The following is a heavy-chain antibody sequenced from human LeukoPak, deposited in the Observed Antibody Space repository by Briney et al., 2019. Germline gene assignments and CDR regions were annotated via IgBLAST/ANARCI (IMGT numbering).Heavy chain of an antibody. J-gene: IGHJ6*03. Sequence: PGGSLRLSCAASGFTFNSYAMSWVRQAPGKGLEWVSAISGSGGSTYYADSVKGRFTISRDNSKNTLYLQMNSLRAEDTAVYYCAKLVPASYSDYYYYMDVWGKGTTVTVSS. D-gene: IGHD2-2*01. CDR3: AKLVPASYSDYYYYMDV. CDR2: ISGSGGST. CDR1: GFTFNSYA. V-gene: IGHV3-23*01.